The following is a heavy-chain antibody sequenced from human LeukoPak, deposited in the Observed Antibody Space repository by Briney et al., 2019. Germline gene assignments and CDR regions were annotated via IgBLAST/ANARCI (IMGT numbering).Heavy chain of an antibody. Sequence: GGSLRLSCAASGFTFNDYHMSWIRQAPGKGLEWLSYINIGGTNTHYADSVKGRFTISRDNAKKSLYLEMNNLRAEDTAVYYCATDGAGFDTWGQGVLVTVSS. J-gene: IGHJ5*02. V-gene: IGHV3-11*01. CDR2: INIGGTNT. CDR1: GFTFNDYH. CDR3: ATDGAGFDT.